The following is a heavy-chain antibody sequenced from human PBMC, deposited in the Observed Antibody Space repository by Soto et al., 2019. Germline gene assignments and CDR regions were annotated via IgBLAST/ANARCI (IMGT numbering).Heavy chain of an antibody. CDR3: AKDGTLPGPFFAY. CDR1: GFTFSSYA. Sequence: EVQLLESGGGLVQPGGSLRLSCAASGFTFSSYAMSWVRQAPGKGLEWVSVISGSGGSTYYTDSVEGRFTISRDNSKNTLYLQMNSLRAEDTAVYYCAKDGTLPGPFFAYWGQGTLVTVSS. D-gene: IGHD1-26*01. CDR2: ISGSGGST. V-gene: IGHV3-23*01. J-gene: IGHJ4*02.